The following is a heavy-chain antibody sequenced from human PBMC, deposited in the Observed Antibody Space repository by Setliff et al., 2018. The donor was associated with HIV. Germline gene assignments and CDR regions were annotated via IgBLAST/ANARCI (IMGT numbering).Heavy chain of an antibody. CDR1: GYSIRSSYW. CDR2: VYNSGNT. D-gene: IGHD3-10*01. Sequence: SETLSLTCAVSGYSIRSSYWWGWIRQSPGKGLEWIGNVYNSGNTYYNPSLRRRVTMSVDTFKNQFSLKLSSVTAVDTAVYYCARTALWFDKADWYFDLWG. J-gene: IGHJ2*01. CDR3: ARTALWFDKADWYFDL. V-gene: IGHV4-28*01.